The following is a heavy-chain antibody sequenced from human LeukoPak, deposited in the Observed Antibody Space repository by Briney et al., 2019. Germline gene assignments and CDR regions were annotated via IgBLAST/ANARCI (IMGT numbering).Heavy chain of an antibody. D-gene: IGHD3-10*01. J-gene: IGHJ4*02. Sequence: SETLSLTCTVSGDSISSRSFYWGWIRQPPGKGLEWIGNIYYSGNTYYNPSLKSRVTIPFDTSKNQFSLNLNSVTAADAAVYYCARSSGMIDPFQYWGQGTLVTVSS. CDR2: IYYSGNT. CDR3: ARSSGMIDPFQY. CDR1: GDSISSRSFY. V-gene: IGHV4-39*07.